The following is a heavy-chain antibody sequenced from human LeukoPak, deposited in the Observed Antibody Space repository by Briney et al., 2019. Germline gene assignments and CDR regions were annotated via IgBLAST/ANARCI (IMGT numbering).Heavy chain of an antibody. Sequence: SETLSLTCTVSGYSITSGYYWAWIRQSAGKGLEWIGSIYHSGHAYYKPSLKNRVIRLVDTSKNQSSLQLGSVTPTDTAVYYCARAGYCSGVSCYSAVPGKYWGQGALVTVSS. CDR3: ARAGYCSGVSCYSAVPGKY. D-gene: IGHD2-15*01. J-gene: IGHJ4*02. CDR1: GYSITSGYY. CDR2: IYHSGHA. V-gene: IGHV4-38-2*02.